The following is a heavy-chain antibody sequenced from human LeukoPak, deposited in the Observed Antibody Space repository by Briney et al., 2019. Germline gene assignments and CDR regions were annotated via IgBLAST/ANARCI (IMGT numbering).Heavy chain of an antibody. V-gene: IGHV3-30*04. CDR3: ARGALTTENYFDY. CDR1: GFTLSSYA. D-gene: IGHD4-11*01. CDR2: ISYDGSNK. J-gene: IGHJ4*02. Sequence: PGGSLRLSCAASGFTLSSYAMHWVRQAPGKGLEWVAVISYDGSNKYYADSVKGRFTISRDNSKNTLYLQMNSLRAEDTAVYYCARGALTTENYFDYWGQGTLVTVSS.